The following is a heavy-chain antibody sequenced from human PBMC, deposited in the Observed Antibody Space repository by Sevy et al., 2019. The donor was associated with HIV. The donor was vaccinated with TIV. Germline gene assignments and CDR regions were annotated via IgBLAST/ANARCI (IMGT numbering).Heavy chain of an antibody. CDR1: GFTFSSYG. CDR3: GDVSCSYYDFWSGDDAFDI. V-gene: IGHV3-30*03. Sequence: GGSLRLSCAASGFTFSSYGMHWVRQAPGKGLEWVAVISYDGSSKYYAESVKGRFIISRDNSKNTLYLQISSLRAEDTVYYYCGDVSCSYYDFWSGDDAFDIWGQGTMVTVSS. J-gene: IGHJ3*02. D-gene: IGHD3-3*01. CDR2: ISYDGSSK.